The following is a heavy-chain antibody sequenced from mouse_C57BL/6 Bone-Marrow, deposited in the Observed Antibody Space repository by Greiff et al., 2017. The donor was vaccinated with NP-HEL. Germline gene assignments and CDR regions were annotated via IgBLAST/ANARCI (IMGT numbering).Heavy chain of an antibody. D-gene: IGHD1-1*01. Sequence: EVQLQQSGAELVRPGASVKLSCTASGFNIKDDYMHWVKQRPEQGLEWIGWIDPENGDNEYGSKFQGKATITADTSSNTAYLQLSSLTSEDTAVYYCTSYYYGSSYWYFDVWGTGTTVTVSS. J-gene: IGHJ1*03. CDR1: GFNIKDDY. CDR3: TSYYYGSSYWYFDV. V-gene: IGHV14-4*01. CDR2: IDPENGDN.